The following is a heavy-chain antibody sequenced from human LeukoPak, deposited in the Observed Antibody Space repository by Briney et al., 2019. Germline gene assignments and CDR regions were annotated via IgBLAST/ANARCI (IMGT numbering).Heavy chain of an antibody. CDR3: TTDPVSRSGSYRYFDY. Sequence: GGSLRLSCAASGFSFSDAWMSWVRQIPGKGLEWVGRIESKTDGGTTDYAAPVKGRFTISRDDSKNTLYLQMNSLKTEDTAVYYCTTDPVSRSGSYRYFDYWGQGTLVTVSS. J-gene: IGHJ4*02. D-gene: IGHD1-26*01. CDR1: GFSFSDAW. CDR2: IESKTDGGTT. V-gene: IGHV3-15*04.